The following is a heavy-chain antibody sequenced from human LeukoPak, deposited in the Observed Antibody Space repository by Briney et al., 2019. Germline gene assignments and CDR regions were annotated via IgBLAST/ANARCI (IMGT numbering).Heavy chain of an antibody. CDR3: ARGAGRVDY. Sequence: KPSETLSLTCTVSGGSISSGSYYWSWIRQPAGKGLEWIGRIYTSGSTNYNPSLKSRVTMSVDTSKNQFSLKLSSVTAADTAVYYCARGAGRVDYWGQGTLVTVSS. D-gene: IGHD1-26*01. J-gene: IGHJ4*02. V-gene: IGHV4-61*02. CDR1: GGSISSGSYY. CDR2: IYTSGST.